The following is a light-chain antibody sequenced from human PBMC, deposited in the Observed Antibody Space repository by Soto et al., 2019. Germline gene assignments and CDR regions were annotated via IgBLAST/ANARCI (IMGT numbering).Light chain of an antibody. CDR3: QQSFNTPRT. Sequence: DIQMTQSPSSLSASVGDRVTITCRASQSISTYLNWYQQKPGKAPKVLIYAASSLQSGGPSRFSGSGSGTDFTLTISSLQPEDFATYYCQQSFNTPRTFGQGTKVEIK. J-gene: IGKJ1*01. CDR2: AAS. CDR1: QSISTY. V-gene: IGKV1-39*01.